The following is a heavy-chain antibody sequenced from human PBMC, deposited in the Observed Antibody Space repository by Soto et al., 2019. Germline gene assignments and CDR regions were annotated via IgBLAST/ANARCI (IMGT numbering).Heavy chain of an antibody. CDR3: PHNGTAFDY. CDR2: IYWNDDK. CDR1: GFSLSTTGVG. J-gene: IGHJ4*02. D-gene: IGHD1-1*01. V-gene: IGHV2-5*01. Sequence: QITLKESGPTLVKPTQTLTLTCTFSGFSLSTTGVGVGWIRQPPGKALEWLALIYWNDDKRYSPSLKSRLTITKDTSKNQVVLTMTNMDPVDTATYYCPHNGTAFDYWGQGTLVTVSS.